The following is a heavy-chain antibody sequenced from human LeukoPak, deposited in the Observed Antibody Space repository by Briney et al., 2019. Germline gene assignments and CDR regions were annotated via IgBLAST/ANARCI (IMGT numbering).Heavy chain of an antibody. Sequence: GASVKVSCKASGYTFTSYGISWVRQAPGQGLEWMGWISAYNGNTNYAQKLQGRVTMTTDTSTSTAYMELRSRRSDDTAVYYCARDLPSYSSSWYRYDPFDYWGQGTLVTVSS. D-gene: IGHD6-13*01. CDR2: ISAYNGNT. CDR1: GYTFTSYG. V-gene: IGHV1-18*01. CDR3: ARDLPSYSSSWYRYDPFDY. J-gene: IGHJ4*02.